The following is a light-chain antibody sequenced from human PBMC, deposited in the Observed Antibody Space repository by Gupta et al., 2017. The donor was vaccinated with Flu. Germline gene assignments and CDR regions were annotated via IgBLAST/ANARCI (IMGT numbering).Light chain of an antibody. CDR2: AAS. Sequence: DIQMTPSPSSLSASVGDRVTITCRASQSINNYLNWYQQKPGKAPKLLIYAASTLQSGVPSRFSGSGSGTELTLTIGSLQPEDYATYYCQQFDTNPRFTFGPGTXVNI. CDR1: QSINNY. J-gene: IGKJ3*01. CDR3: QQFDTNPRFT. V-gene: IGKV1-39*01.